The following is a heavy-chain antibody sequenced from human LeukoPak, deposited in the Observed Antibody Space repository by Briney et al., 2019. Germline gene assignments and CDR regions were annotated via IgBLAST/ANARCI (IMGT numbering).Heavy chain of an antibody. V-gene: IGHV4-34*01. J-gene: IGHJ4*02. CDR1: GGSFSGYY. D-gene: IGHD3-10*01. Sequence: SETLSLTCAVYGGSFSGYYWSWIRQPPGKGLEWTGEINHSGSTNYNPSLKSRVTISVDTSKNQFSLKLSSVTAADTAVYYCARRGGGNSADYYFDYWGQGTLVTVSS. CDR2: INHSGST. CDR3: ARRGGGNSADYYFDY.